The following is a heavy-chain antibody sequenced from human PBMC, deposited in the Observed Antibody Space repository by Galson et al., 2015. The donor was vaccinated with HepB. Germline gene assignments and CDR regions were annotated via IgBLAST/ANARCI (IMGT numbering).Heavy chain of an antibody. V-gene: IGHV3-21*01. D-gene: IGHD6-6*01. CDR1: GFTFSSYS. CDR3: ARGVWTVQNYFDY. J-gene: IGHJ4*02. Sequence: SLRLSCAASGFTFSSYSMNWVRQAPGKGLEWVSSISSSSSYIYYADSVKGRFTISRDNAKNSLYLQMNSLRAEDTAVYYCARGVWTVQNYFDYWGQGTLVTVSS. CDR2: ISSSSSYI.